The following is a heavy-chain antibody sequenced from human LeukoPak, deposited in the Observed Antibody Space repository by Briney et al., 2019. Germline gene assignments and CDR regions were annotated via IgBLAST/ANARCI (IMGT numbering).Heavy chain of an antibody. CDR2: MNPNSGNT. J-gene: IGHJ4*02. CDR3: ARVPEVYYDFWSGYPEALYYFDY. CDR1: GYTFTSYD. Sequence: GASVKVSCKASGYTFTSYDINWVRQATGQGLEWMGWMNPNSGNTGYAQKFQGRVTMTRNTSISTAYMELSSLRSEDTAVYYCARVPEVYYDFWSGYPEALYYFDYWGQGTLVTVSS. V-gene: IGHV1-8*01. D-gene: IGHD3-3*01.